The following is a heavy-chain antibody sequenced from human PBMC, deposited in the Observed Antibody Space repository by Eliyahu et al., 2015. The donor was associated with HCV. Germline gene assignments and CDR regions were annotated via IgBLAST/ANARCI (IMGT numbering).Heavy chain of an antibody. J-gene: IGHJ4*02. Sequence: QVQLVQSGAEVXKPGSSVKVSCKASGGTFXSYAIXWVRQAPGQGLEWRGGIIPIFGTANYAQKXQGRVTITADESTSTAYMELSSLRSEDTAVYYCASPHDIVVVPARYKFDYWGQGTLVTVSS. CDR1: GGTFXSYA. CDR3: ASPHDIVVVPARYKFDY. D-gene: IGHD2-2*01. V-gene: IGHV1-69*01. CDR2: IIPIFGTA.